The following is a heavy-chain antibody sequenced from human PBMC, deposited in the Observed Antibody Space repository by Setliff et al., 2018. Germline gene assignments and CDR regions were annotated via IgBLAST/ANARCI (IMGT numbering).Heavy chain of an antibody. D-gene: IGHD3-3*01. J-gene: IGHJ4*02. V-gene: IGHV4-4*08. CDR1: GDSMYGYY. CDR2: IYASGST. CDR3: TRSSNFWNGYLFDW. Sequence: ASETLSLTCNVSGDSMYGYYWSWIRQPPGKGLEWIGYIYASGSTNYNPSLKSRVTLSVDTSKNQFSLELNSVTAADAAIYYCTRSSNFWNGYLFDWWGQGSLVTVSS.